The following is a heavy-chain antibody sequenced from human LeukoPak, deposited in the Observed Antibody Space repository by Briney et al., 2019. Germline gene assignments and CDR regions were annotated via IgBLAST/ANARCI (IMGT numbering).Heavy chain of an antibody. CDR3: ARDRSIAVVPAAISFSDY. D-gene: IGHD2-2*01. V-gene: IGHV3-21*01. Sequence: GGSLRLSCAASGFTFSSYSMNWVRQAPGKGLEWVSSISSSSSYIYYADSVKGRFTISRDNAKNSLYLQMNSLRAEDTAVYYCARDRSIAVVPAAISFSDYWGQGTLVTVSS. CDR1: GFTFSSYS. CDR2: ISSSSSYI. J-gene: IGHJ4*02.